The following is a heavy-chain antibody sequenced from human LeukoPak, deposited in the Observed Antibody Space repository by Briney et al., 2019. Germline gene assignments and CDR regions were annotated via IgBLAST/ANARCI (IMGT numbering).Heavy chain of an antibody. CDR3: ARPRISVAAAVGYAFDI. Sequence: GESLKISCKGSGYSFTSYWIGWVRQMPGKGLEWMGIIYPGDSDTRYSPSFQGQVTISADKSISTAYLQWSSLKASDTAMYYCARPRISVAAAVGYAFDIWGQGTLVTVSS. CDR2: IYPGDSDT. J-gene: IGHJ3*02. V-gene: IGHV5-51*01. CDR1: GYSFTSYW. D-gene: IGHD6-13*01.